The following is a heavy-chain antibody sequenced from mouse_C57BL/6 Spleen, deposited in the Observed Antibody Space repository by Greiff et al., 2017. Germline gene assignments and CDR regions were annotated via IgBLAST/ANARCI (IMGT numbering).Heavy chain of an antibody. V-gene: IGHV1-9*01. CDR3: ARGRWLLPFDY. CDR1: GYTFTGYW. J-gene: IGHJ2*01. D-gene: IGHD2-3*01. Sequence: VQLQQSGAELMKPGASVKLSCKATGYTFTGYWIEWVKQRPGHGLEWIGEILPGSGSTNYNEKFKDKATLTVDKSSSTAYMQLSSLTSEDSAVYCCARGRWLLPFDYWGQGTTLTVSS. CDR2: ILPGSGST.